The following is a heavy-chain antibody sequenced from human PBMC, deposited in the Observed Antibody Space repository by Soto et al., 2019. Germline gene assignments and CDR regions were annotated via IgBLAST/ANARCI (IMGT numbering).Heavy chain of an antibody. CDR2: VFYKGNT. V-gene: IGHV4-59*01. D-gene: IGHD5-18*01. J-gene: IGHJ4*02. Sequence: QVQLRESGPGLVKPSETLSLTCTVSGGSITGYYWTWIRQPPGKGLEWIGYVFYKGNTNYNPSLKSRVTISVDTAANQFSLRLSSVTAADTAVYYCARSGDSFGFTDYWGQGTLVTVSS. CDR1: GGSITGYY. CDR3: ARSGDSFGFTDY.